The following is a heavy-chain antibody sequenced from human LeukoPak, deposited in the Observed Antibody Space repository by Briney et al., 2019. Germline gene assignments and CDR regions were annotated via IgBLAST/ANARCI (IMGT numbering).Heavy chain of an antibody. Sequence: SETLSLTCTVSGVSISLYYWSWIRQPPGKGLEWIGYFYDTRSPKYNPSLERRVTITVDMSRNQFSLNLTSVTAADTAGYYCARGRGSLTYWGQGTLATVSS. CDR2: FYDTRSP. V-gene: IGHV4-59*01. CDR1: GVSISLYY. D-gene: IGHD3-10*01. J-gene: IGHJ4*02. CDR3: ARGRGSLTY.